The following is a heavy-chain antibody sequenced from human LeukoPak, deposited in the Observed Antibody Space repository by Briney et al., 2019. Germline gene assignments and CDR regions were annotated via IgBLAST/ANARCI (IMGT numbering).Heavy chain of an antibody. CDR3: ARDRAVEDTGDY. V-gene: IGHV3-21*01. CDR2: ISSSSSYI. Sequence: PGGSLRLSCAASGFTFRSYAMSWVRQAPGKGLEWVSSISSSSSYIYYADSVKGRFTISRDNAKNSLYLQMNSLRAEDTAVYYCARDRAVEDTGDYWGQGTLVTVSS. CDR1: GFTFRSYA. D-gene: IGHD6-19*01. J-gene: IGHJ4*02.